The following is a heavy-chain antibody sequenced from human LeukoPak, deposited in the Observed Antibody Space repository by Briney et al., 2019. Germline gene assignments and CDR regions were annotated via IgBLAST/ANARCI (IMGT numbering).Heavy chain of an antibody. Sequence: SETLSLTCTVSGGSISSGGYYWSWIRQHPGKGLEWTGYIYYSGSTYYNPSLKSRVTISVDTSKNQFSLKLSSVTAADTAVYYCARDQSVQLWGIDIWGQGTMVTVSS. CDR2: IYYSGST. D-gene: IGHD5-18*01. CDR1: GGSISSGGYY. J-gene: IGHJ3*02. V-gene: IGHV4-31*03. CDR3: ARDQSVQLWGIDI.